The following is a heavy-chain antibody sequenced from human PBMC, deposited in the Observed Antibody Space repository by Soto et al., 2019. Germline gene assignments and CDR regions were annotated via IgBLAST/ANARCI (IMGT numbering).Heavy chain of an antibody. V-gene: IGHV3-30*03. CDR2: ISYDGSNK. Sequence: GGSLRLSCAASGLTFSSYGMHWVRQAPGKGLEWVAVISYDGSNKYYADSVKGRFTISRDNSKNTLYLQMNSLRAEDTAVYYCATPGDISGSYSFDYWGQGTLVTVSS. CDR1: GLTFSSYG. CDR3: ATPGDISGSYSFDY. J-gene: IGHJ4*02. D-gene: IGHD1-26*01.